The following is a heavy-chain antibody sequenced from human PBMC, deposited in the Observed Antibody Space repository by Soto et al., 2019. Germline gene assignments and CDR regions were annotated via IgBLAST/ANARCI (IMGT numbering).Heavy chain of an antibody. CDR3: ARDRDWYFDL. CDR2: ISSSSSFI. CDR1: GFTLSSFS. V-gene: IGHV3-21*01. D-gene: IGHD3-10*01. Sequence: EVQLVESGGGLVKPGGSLRLSCAASGFTLSSFSMNWVRQAPGKGLEWVSSISSSSSFIYQADSVKGRLTISRDNAKDSLYLQMNSLRAEDTAVYYCARDRDWYFDLWGRGSLVTVSS. J-gene: IGHJ2*01.